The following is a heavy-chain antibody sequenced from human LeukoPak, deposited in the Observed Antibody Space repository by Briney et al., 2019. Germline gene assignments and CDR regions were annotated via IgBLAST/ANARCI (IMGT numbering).Heavy chain of an antibody. V-gene: IGHV1-2*02. CDR3: ARVGNYFDSRASHEGEVFDM. CDR1: GYTFTGYY. J-gene: IGHJ3*02. D-gene: IGHD3-22*01. CDR2: INPNSGGT. Sequence: ASVKVSCKASGYTFTGYYMHWVRQAPGQGLEWMGWINPNSGGTNYAQKFQGRVTMTRDTSISTAYMELSSLRSEDTAVYYCARVGNYFDSRASHEGEVFDMWGQGTMVTVSS.